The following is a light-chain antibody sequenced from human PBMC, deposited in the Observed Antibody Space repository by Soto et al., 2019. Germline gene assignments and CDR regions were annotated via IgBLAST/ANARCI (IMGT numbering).Light chain of an antibody. Sequence: DIQMTQSPSTLSGSVGDRVTITCRASQTISSWLAWYQQKPGKAPKLLIYKASTLKSGVPSRFSGSGSGTEFTLTISSPQPDDFATSYCQPYNSYSEAFGQGAKVDIK. CDR1: QTISSW. J-gene: IGKJ1*01. CDR2: KAS. CDR3: QPYNSYSEA. V-gene: IGKV1-5*03.